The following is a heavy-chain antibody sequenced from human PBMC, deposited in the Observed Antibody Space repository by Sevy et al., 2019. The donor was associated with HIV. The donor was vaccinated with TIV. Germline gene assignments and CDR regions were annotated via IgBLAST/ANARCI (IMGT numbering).Heavy chain of an antibody. CDR3: VNDSGRDRVGTPHRAFDV. CDR2: ISDSGGGT. Sequence: GGSLRLSCGASGFISNYVMNWVRQAPGKGLEWVSVISDSGGGTNYADSVKGGFTVTRDNSKNTVYLQMNSLIVEDTPSYVCVNDSGRDRVGTPHRAFDVWGQGTMVTVSS. J-gene: IGHJ3*01. CDR1: GFISNYV. V-gene: IGHV3-23*01. D-gene: IGHD1-26*01.